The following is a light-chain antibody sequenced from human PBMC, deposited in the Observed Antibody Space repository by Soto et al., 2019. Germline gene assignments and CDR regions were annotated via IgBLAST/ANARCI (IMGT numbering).Light chain of an antibody. J-gene: IGLJ1*01. V-gene: IGLV2-23*02. CDR1: SSDVGSYNF. CDR2: DVT. CDR3: CSYTGSATYV. Sequence: QSALTQPASVSGSPGQSITISCTGTSSDVGSYNFVSWYRQDPGEFPKVIIYDVTKRPSGVSARFSGSKSGNTASLTISGLQAEDEGDYSCCSYTGSATYVFGNGTKLTVL.